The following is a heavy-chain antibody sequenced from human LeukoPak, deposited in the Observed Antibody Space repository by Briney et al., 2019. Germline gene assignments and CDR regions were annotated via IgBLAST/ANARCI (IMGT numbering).Heavy chain of an antibody. CDR3: ARVRPPNYDSSGYYYVVDY. CDR2: INHSGST. D-gene: IGHD3-22*01. CDR1: GGPFSGYY. J-gene: IGHJ4*02. Sequence: SETLSLTCAVYGGPFSGYYWSWIRQPPGKGLEWIGEINHSGSTNYNPSLKSRVTISVDTSKNQFSLKLSSVTAADTAVYYCARVRPPNYDSSGYYYVVDYWGQGTLVTVSS. V-gene: IGHV4-34*01.